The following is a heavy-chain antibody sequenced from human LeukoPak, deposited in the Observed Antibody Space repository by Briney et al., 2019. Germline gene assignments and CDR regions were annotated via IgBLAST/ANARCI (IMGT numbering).Heavy chain of an antibody. V-gene: IGHV3-9*01. J-gene: IGHJ4*02. CDR1: GFKFADYA. Sequence: GGSLRLSCVASGFKFADYAMHWVRQTPGKGLEWVSGISWNSATMDYADSLRGRFTISRDNAKNSLYLQMSDLRSEDTALYYCAKLCDWNSIDYWGQGTLVAVSS. D-gene: IGHD1-7*01. CDR3: AKLCDWNSIDY. CDR2: ISWNSATM.